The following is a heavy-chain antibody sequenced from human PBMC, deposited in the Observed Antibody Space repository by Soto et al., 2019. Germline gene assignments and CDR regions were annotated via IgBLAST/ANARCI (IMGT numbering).Heavy chain of an antibody. CDR2: FDPEDGET. CDR3: ATLGYCSSTSCYFLDWFDP. Sequence: ASVKVSCKVSGYTLTELSMHWVRQAPGKGLEWMGGFDPEDGETIYAQKFQGRVTMTEDTSTDTAYMELSSLRSEDTAVYYCATLGYCSSTSCYFLDWFDPWGQGTLVTVS. J-gene: IGHJ5*02. D-gene: IGHD2-2*01. CDR1: GYTLTELS. V-gene: IGHV1-24*01.